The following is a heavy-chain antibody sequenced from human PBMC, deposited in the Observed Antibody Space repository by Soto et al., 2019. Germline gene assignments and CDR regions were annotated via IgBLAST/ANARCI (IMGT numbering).Heavy chain of an antibody. V-gene: IGHV4-4*02. D-gene: IGHD2-8*01. CDR2: IFHRGSA. CDR1: GGSIITNHW. Sequence: SETLSLTCDVSGGSIITNHWWTWVRQAPGKGLEWIGEIFHRGSAHHNPSLKSRVTLSVDKSKNQIPLNLTSVTAADTAVYFCARKNCPSPVCYLFDIWGPGTLVTVSS. J-gene: IGHJ4*02. CDR3: ARKNCPSPVCYLFDI.